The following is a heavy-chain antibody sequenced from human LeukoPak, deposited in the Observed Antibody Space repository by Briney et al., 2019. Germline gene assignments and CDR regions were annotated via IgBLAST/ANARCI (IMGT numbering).Heavy chain of an antibody. CDR3: VKDKWIDH. D-gene: IGHD2-8*01. CDR1: GFTFSSYT. V-gene: IGHV3-64D*09. CDR2: ININGGRT. J-gene: IGHJ4*02. Sequence: GGSLRLSCSVSGFTFSSYTMRWVRQAPGKGLEYVSSININGGRTYYADSVKGRFTISRDNSKDMPYLQMSSLRTEDTAVYYCVKDKWIDHWGQGTLVTVSS.